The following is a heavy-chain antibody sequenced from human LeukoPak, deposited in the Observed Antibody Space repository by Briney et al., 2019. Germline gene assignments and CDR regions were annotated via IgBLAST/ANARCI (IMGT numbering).Heavy chain of an antibody. J-gene: IGHJ4*02. D-gene: IGHD3-10*01. V-gene: IGHV1-2*02. CDR2: INPNSGGT. CDR1: GYTFTGYY. Sequence: ASVKVSCKASGYTFTGYYMHWVRQAPGQGLEWMGWINPNSGGTNYAQKFQGRVTMTRDTSISTAYMELSRLRSDDTAVYYCARDLGAMVRGVILRSNYFDYWGQGTLVTVSS. CDR3: ARDLGAMVRGVILRSNYFDY.